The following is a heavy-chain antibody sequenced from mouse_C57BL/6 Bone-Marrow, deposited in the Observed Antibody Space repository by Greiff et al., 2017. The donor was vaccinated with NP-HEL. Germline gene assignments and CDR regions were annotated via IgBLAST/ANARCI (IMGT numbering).Heavy chain of an antibody. Sequence: QVQLQQPGAELVRPGSSVKLSCKASGYTFTSYWMHWVKQRPIQGLEWIGNIDPSDSETHYNQKFKDKATLTVDKSSSTAYMQLSSLTSEDSAVYYCAREGHYDEIAYWGQGTLVTVSA. V-gene: IGHV1-52*01. J-gene: IGHJ3*01. CDR3: AREGHYDEIAY. CDR1: GYTFTSYW. CDR2: IDPSDSET. D-gene: IGHD2-4*01.